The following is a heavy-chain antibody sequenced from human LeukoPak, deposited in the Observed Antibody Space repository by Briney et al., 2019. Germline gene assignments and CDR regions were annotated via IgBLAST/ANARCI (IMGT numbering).Heavy chain of an antibody. CDR1: GFTFSSYA. CDR3: ARDGRYSSSWYLWFDP. Sequence: GGSLRLSCAASGFTFSSYAMSWVRQAPGKGLEWVSAISGSGGSTYYADSVKGRFTISRDNSKNTLYLQMNSLRAEDTAVYYCARDGRYSSSWYLWFDPWGQGTLVTVSS. CDR2: ISGSGGST. V-gene: IGHV3-23*01. J-gene: IGHJ5*02. D-gene: IGHD6-13*01.